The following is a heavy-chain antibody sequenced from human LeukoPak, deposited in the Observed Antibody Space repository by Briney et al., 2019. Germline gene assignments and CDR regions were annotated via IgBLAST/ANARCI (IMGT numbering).Heavy chain of an antibody. J-gene: IGHJ4*02. D-gene: IGHD5-24*01. Sequence: GGSLRLSCAASGFTFSSFTTNWVRQAPGKGLEWVSSINGNSFYIYYADSVKGRFTISRDNAKNSLYLQMNSLRAEDTAVYYCARGGSETIEMATIGFIYYYWGQGTLVTVSS. CDR2: INGNSFYI. CDR1: GFTFSSFT. V-gene: IGHV3-21*01. CDR3: ARGGSETIEMATIGFIYYY.